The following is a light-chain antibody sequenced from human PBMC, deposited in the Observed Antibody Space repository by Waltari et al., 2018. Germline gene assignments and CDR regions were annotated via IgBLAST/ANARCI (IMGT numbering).Light chain of an antibody. CDR3: MQSTHWPPYT. CDR2: KVS. J-gene: IGKJ2*01. CDR1: QSLVYSDGNTY. V-gene: IGKV2-30*01. Sequence: DVVMTQSPLSLPVTLGQPASISCRSSQSLVYSDGNTYLNWFQQRPGQSPRRLIYKVSIRDSGVPDRFSGSGSGTDFTLKISRVETADVGVDYCMQSTHWPPYTFGQGTKLEIK.